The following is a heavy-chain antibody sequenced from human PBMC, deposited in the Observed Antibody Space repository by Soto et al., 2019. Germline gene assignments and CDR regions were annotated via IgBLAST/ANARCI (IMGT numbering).Heavy chain of an antibody. V-gene: IGHV1-18*01. CDR1: GYAFTTYG. CDR3: ARGRYGDY. CDR2: ISAHNGNT. Sequence: QVHLEQSGAEVKKPGASVKVSFQCSGYAFTTYGITWVRQAPGQGLEWMGWISAHNGNTNYAQKLQGRVTVTRDTSTSTAYMELRSLRYDDTAVYYCARGRYGDYWGQGALVTVSS. D-gene: IGHD1-1*01. J-gene: IGHJ4*02.